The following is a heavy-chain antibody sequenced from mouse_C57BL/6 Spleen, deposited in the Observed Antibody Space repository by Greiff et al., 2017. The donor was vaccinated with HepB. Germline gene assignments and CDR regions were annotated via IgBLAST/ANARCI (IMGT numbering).Heavy chain of an antibody. V-gene: IGHV1-66*01. J-gene: IGHJ1*03. D-gene: IGHD1-1*01. CDR1: GYSFTSYY. Sequence: VQLQQSGPELVKPGASVKISCKASGYSFTSYYIHWVKQRPGQGLEWIGWIYPGSGNTKYNEKFKGKATLTADTSSSTAYMQLSSLTSEDSAVYYCARSGYYGSSYGYFDVWGTGTTVTVSS. CDR2: IYPGSGNT. CDR3: ARSGYYGSSYGYFDV.